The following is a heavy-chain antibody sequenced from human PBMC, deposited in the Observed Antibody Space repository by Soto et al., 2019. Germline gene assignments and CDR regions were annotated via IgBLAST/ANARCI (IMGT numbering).Heavy chain of an antibody. CDR2: IYWDDDE. V-gene: IGHV2-5*02. D-gene: IGHD5-18*01. J-gene: IGHJ4*02. CDR3: AHSPRGYRYHFYY. Sequence: QITLKESGPTLVKPTQTLTLTCTFSGFSLNTRGVGVGWIRQPPGKALEWLALIYWDDDEGYSPSLRSRLTITKDTSKNQVVLTMTNMDPVDSAKYYSAHSPRGYRYHFYYWSQGTLVTVSS. CDR1: GFSLNTRGVG.